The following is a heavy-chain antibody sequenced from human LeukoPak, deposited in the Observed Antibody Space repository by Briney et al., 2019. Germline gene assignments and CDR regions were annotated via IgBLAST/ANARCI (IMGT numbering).Heavy chain of an antibody. D-gene: IGHD3-10*01. J-gene: IGHJ3*02. Sequence: SETLSLTCAVYGGSFSGYYWSWIRQPPGKGLEWIGEINHSGSTNYNPSLKSRVTISVDTSKNHFSLKLMSVTAADTAVYYCARVLLWFGEPDAFDIWGQGTMVTVSS. CDR2: INHSGST. CDR1: GGSFSGYY. V-gene: IGHV4-34*01. CDR3: ARVLLWFGEPDAFDI.